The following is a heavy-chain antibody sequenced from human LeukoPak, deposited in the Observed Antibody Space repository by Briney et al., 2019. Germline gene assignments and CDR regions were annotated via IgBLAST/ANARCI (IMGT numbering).Heavy chain of an antibody. CDR3: AIATEGWFDP. Sequence: PSETLSLTCAVYGGSFSGYYWSWIRQPPGKGLEWIGEINHRGSTNYNPSLKSRVTISVDTSKNQFSLKLSSVTAADTAVYYCAIATEGWFDPWGQGTLVTVSS. J-gene: IGHJ5*02. D-gene: IGHD4-11*01. CDR1: GGSFSGYY. V-gene: IGHV4-34*01. CDR2: INHRGST.